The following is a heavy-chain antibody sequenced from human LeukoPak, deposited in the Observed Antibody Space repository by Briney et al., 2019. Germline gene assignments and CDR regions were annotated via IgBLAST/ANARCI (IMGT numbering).Heavy chain of an antibody. CDR3: ARAPSVNYDDSSGYLSAYYYGMDV. D-gene: IGHD3-22*01. V-gene: IGHV1-2*02. J-gene: IGHJ6*02. Sequence: ASVQVSCKASGYTFTGYYMHWVRQAPGQGLEWRGWINPNSGGTNYAQKFQGRVTMTRDTSISTAYMELSRLRSDDTAVYYCARAPSVNYDDSSGYLSAYYYGMDVWGQETTVTVSS. CDR2: INPNSGGT. CDR1: GYTFTGYY.